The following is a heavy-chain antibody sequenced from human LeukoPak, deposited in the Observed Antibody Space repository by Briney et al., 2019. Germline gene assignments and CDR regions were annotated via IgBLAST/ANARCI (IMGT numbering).Heavy chain of an antibody. D-gene: IGHD3-22*01. CDR2: VSGSGGST. CDR3: AKSEDYDTREDY. J-gene: IGHJ4*02. CDR1: GSTFSTSA. Sequence: PGGSLRLSCAASGSTFSTSAMTWVRQAPGKGLEWVSGVSGSGGSTYYADSEKGRFTISRDNSKNTLYLQMKSLRAEDTAVYYCAKSEDYDTREDYWGQGTLVTVSS. V-gene: IGHV3-23*01.